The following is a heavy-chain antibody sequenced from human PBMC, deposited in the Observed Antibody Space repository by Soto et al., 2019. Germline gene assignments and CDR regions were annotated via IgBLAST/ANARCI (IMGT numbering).Heavy chain of an antibody. Sequence: QVQLVQSGAEVKKPGASVKVSCKASGYSFTNYDINWVRQATGEGLECLGWMNPSSGRTGYAQKCQGRVTRTRDNSISTAYMELTSLTSEDTAMYYCTRTMVRGQPHMDVWGQGTTVTVSS. V-gene: IGHV1-8*01. CDR3: TRTMVRGQPHMDV. CDR2: MNPSSGRT. CDR1: GYSFTNYD. J-gene: IGHJ6*02. D-gene: IGHD3-10*01.